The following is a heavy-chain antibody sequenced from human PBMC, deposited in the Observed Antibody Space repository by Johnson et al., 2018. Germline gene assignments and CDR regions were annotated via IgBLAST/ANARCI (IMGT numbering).Heavy chain of an antibody. CDR2: IWYDGSNN. J-gene: IGHJ3*02. CDR1: GFTFSSYG. CDR3: ARGDFVDAFDI. V-gene: IGHV3-33*01. D-gene: IGHD2-21*02. Sequence: QPGRSLRLSCAXSGFTFSSYGMHWVRQAPGKGLEWVAVIWYDGSNNYYADSVKGRFTISRDNSKTTLYLQMNSLRAGDTAVYYCARGDFVDAFDIWGQGTMVTVSS.